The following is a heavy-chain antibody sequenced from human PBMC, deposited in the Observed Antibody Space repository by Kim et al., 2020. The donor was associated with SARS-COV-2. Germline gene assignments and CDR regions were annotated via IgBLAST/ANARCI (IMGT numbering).Heavy chain of an antibody. J-gene: IGHJ4*02. CDR3: AKDSEEIDSSSALDY. V-gene: IGHV3-43*01. Sequence: GGSLRLSCAASGFTFDDYTMHWVRQAPGKGLEWVSLISWDGGSTYYADSVKGRFTISRDNSKNSLYLQMNSLRTEDTALYYCAKDSEEIDSSSALDYWGQGTLVTVSS. CDR1: GFTFDDYT. D-gene: IGHD6-6*01. CDR2: ISWDGGST.